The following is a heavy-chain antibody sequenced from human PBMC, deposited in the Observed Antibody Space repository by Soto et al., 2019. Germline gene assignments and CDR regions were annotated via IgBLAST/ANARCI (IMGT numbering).Heavy chain of an antibody. D-gene: IGHD3-22*01. CDR2: ISGSGGST. Sequence: EVQLLESGGGLVQPGGSLRLSCAASGFTFSSYAMSWVRQAPGKGLEWVSAISGSGGSTYYADSVKGRFTISRDNTKNTLYLQMNSLRAEDTAVYYCAKEEVTMIVVAPISLYGMDVWGQGTTVTVSS. CDR1: GFTFSSYA. CDR3: AKEEVTMIVVAPISLYGMDV. J-gene: IGHJ6*02. V-gene: IGHV3-23*01.